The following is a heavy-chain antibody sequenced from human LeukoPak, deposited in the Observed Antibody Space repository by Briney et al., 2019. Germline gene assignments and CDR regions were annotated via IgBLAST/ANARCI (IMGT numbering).Heavy chain of an antibody. D-gene: IGHD2-2*02. Sequence: GGSLRLSCAASGFTFSSYWMTWVRQAPGKGLEWVANIKPDGNEQHYVDSVKGRFTISRDNAKNSLYLQVDSLRAEDTAVYYCTSIYGDYWGQGTLVTVSS. V-gene: IGHV3-7*05. CDR1: GFTFSSYW. J-gene: IGHJ4*02. CDR2: IKPDGNEQ. CDR3: TSIYGDY.